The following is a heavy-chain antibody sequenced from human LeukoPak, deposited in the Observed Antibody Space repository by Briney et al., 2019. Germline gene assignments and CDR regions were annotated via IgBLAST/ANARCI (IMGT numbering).Heavy chain of an antibody. CDR3: ARRGSGASLEYYFDL. CDR2: IYYSGNT. CDR1: GGSISSYY. Sequence: SSETLSLTCTVSGGSISSYYRSWIRQPPGKGLEYIGYIYYSGNTNSNPSLNSRVTISVDTSKNQFSLKLSSVTAADTAVYYCARRGSGASLEYYFDLWGRGTLVTVSS. D-gene: IGHD1-14*01. J-gene: IGHJ2*01. V-gene: IGHV4-59*08.